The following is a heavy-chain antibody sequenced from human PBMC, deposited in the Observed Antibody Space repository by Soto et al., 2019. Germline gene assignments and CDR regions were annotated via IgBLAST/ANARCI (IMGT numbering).Heavy chain of an antibody. J-gene: IGHJ6*03. CDR1: GGSISSGGYY. CDR3: ARCHCSSTSCYTKSKYYYYYMDV. D-gene: IGHD2-2*01. CDR2: IYYSGST. V-gene: IGHV4-31*03. Sequence: SETLSLTCTVSGGSISSGGYYWSWIRQHPGKGLEWIGYIYYSGSTYYNPSLKSRVTISVDTSKNQFSLKLCSVTAADTAVYYCARCHCSSTSCYTKSKYYYYYMDVWGKGTTVTVSS.